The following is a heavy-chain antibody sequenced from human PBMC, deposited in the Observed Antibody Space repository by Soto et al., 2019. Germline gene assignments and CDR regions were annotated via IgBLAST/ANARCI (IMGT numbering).Heavy chain of an antibody. Sequence: QITLKESGPTLVKPTQTLTLTCTFSGFSLTGSGVGVGWIRQPPGKALEWLALIYWDDDKRYSPSLKSRLNITKDTSKNQVALTVTNTDPVDTATYYCARFLWSDTSLYYFDYWGQGTLVTVSS. CDR2: IYWDDDK. CDR3: ARFLWSDTSLYYFDY. D-gene: IGHD3-3*01. V-gene: IGHV2-5*02. CDR1: GFSLTGSGVG. J-gene: IGHJ4*02.